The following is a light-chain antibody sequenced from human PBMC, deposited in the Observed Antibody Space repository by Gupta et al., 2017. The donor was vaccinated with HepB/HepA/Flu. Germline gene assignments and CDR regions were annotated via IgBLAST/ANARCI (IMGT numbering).Light chain of an antibody. CDR1: QSISSY. V-gene: IGKV1-39*01. J-gene: IGKJ2*02. Sequence: DIQMTQSPSSLSASVGDRVTITCRASQSISSYLNWYQQKPGKAPKLLIYAASSVQSGVPSRFSGSGSGTDFTLTISRRQPEDFATYYCQQRYSTPCIFGQGTKLEIK. CDR3: QQRYSTPCI. CDR2: AAS.